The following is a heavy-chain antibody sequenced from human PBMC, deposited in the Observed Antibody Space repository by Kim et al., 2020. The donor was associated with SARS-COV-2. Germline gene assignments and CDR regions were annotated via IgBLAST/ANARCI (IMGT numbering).Heavy chain of an antibody. Sequence: GGSLRLSCAASGFTFDDYAMHWVRQAPGKGLEWVSGISWNSGSIGYADSVKGRFTISRDNAKNSLYLQMNSLRAEDTALYYCAKDIYYYGSGSYLAWGQGTLVTVSS. CDR1: GFTFDDYA. J-gene: IGHJ5*02. D-gene: IGHD3-10*01. CDR3: AKDIYYYGSGSYLA. V-gene: IGHV3-9*01. CDR2: ISWNSGSI.